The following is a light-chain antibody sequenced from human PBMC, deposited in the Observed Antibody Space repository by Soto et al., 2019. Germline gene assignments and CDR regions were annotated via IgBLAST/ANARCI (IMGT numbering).Light chain of an antibody. CDR1: SSDVGGYNY. J-gene: IGLJ1*01. CDR3: SSYISSSTLNV. Sequence: QSALPQPASLSGSPGQSITISCTGTSSDVGGYNYVSWYQQHPGKAPKLMIYDVSKRPSGVSNRFSGSKSGNTASLTISGLQAEDEADYYCSSYISSSTLNVFGTGTKVTVL. V-gene: IGLV2-14*01. CDR2: DVS.